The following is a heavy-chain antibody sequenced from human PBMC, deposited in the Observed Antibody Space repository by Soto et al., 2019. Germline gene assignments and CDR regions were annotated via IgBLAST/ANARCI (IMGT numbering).Heavy chain of an antibody. J-gene: IGHJ6*02. CDR1: GGSVSSGSHY. D-gene: IGHD6-6*01. CDR2: IYNTGST. Sequence: QVQLKEWGPGLVKPSETLSLTCTVSGGSVSSGSHYWSWIRQPPGKGLEWVGYIYNTGSTNYNPSLKSRVTISVDMSKNQSSLKLRSVTTADTAVYYCARNILHSSSSVYYYYGMDVWGRGTTVTVSS. V-gene: IGHV4-61*01. CDR3: ARNILHSSSSVYYYYGMDV.